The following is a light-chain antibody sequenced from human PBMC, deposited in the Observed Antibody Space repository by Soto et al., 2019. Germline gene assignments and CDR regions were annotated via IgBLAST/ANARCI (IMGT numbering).Light chain of an antibody. CDR3: SSYPGNSYV. J-gene: IGLJ1*01. Sequence: QSALTQPPSASGSPGQSVTISCTGSSSDVGRYNFVSWYQQHPGKAPKLMISEVTNRPSGVPDRFSGSRFGNTASLTVSGLQAEDEADYYCSSYPGNSYVFATGTKVTVL. CDR2: EVT. V-gene: IGLV2-8*01. CDR1: SSDVGRYNF.